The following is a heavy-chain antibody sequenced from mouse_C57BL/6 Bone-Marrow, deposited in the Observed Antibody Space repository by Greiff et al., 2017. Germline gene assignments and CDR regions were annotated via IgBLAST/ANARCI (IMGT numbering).Heavy chain of an antibody. CDR3: AREPYYYGPFDY. CDR2: IHPNSGST. CDR1: GYTFTSYW. V-gene: IGHV1-64*01. J-gene: IGHJ2*01. Sequence: VQLQQPGAELVKPGASVKLSCKASGYTFTSYWMHWVKQRPGQGLEWIGMIHPNSGSTNYNEKFKSKATLTVDKSSSTAYMQLSSLTSEDSAVYNCAREPYYYGPFDYWGQGTTLTVSS. D-gene: IGHD1-1*01.